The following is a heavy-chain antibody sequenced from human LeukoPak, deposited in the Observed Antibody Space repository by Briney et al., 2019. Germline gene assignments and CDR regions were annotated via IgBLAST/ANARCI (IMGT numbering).Heavy chain of an antibody. J-gene: IGHJ4*02. CDR2: IRYDGSNK. CDR1: GFTFSTYG. D-gene: IGHD3-10*01. V-gene: IGHV3-30*02. CDR3: AKDGDDYYGSGSYSDY. Sequence: PGGSLRLSCAASGFTFSTYGIHWVRQAPGKGPEWVAFIRYDGSNKYYADSVKGRFTISRDNSKNTLSLQMNSLRAEDTAVYYCAKDGDDYYGSGSYSDYWGQGTLVTVSS.